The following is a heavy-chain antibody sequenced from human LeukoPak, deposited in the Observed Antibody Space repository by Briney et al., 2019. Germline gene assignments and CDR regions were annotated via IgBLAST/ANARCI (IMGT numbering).Heavy chain of an antibody. CDR1: AYSFTRYG. V-gene: IGHV1-18*01. Sequence: ASVKVSCKASAYSFTRYGVSWVRQAPGQGLEWMGWVSGSTGNTKYVEKFQGRLTVTADTSTGTAYLDLTKLRIDDTDVYFCARSGRGTYFYFDLWGQGTLVTVSS. CDR2: VSGSTGNT. D-gene: IGHD1-26*01. J-gene: IGHJ4*02. CDR3: ARSGRGTYFYFDL.